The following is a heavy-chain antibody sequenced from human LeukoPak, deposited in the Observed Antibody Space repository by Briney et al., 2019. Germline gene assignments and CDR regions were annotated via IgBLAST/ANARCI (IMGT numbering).Heavy chain of an antibody. CDR1: GGSFSGYY. D-gene: IGHD3-16*01. V-gene: IGHV4-34*01. CDR2: INHSGST. Sequence: PSETLSLTCAVYGGSFSGYYWSWIRQPPGKGLEWIGEINHSGSTNYNPSLKSRVTISVDTSKNQFSLKLSSVTAADTAVYYCARRSTFWGYFDYWGQGTLVTVSS. CDR3: ARRSTFWGYFDY. J-gene: IGHJ4*02.